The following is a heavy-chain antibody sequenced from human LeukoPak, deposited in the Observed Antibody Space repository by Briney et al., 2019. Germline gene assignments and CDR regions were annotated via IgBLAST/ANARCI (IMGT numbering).Heavy chain of an antibody. Sequence: PGGSLRLSCAASGFTFSSYGMHWVRQAPGKGLEWVAVISYDGSNKYYADSVKGRFTISRDNSKNTLYLQMNSLRAEDTAVYYCAKDLGGRIQLWIGAFDIWGQGTMVTVSS. CDR3: AKDLGGRIQLWIGAFDI. J-gene: IGHJ3*02. D-gene: IGHD5-18*01. CDR1: GFTFSSYG. V-gene: IGHV3-30*18. CDR2: ISYDGSNK.